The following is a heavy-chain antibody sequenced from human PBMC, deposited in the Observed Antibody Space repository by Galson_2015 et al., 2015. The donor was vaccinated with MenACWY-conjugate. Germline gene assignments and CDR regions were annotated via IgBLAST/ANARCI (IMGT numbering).Heavy chain of an antibody. V-gene: IGHV3-53*01. J-gene: IGHJ6*03. Sequence: SLRLSCAASGFTVNTNYMTWVRQAPGKGLEWVSIIYSGGSTYYPDSVRGRFTISRDNSTNTLYLQMDSMRADDTAVYYCARAGSENCRTTNCLSLGAKFSYYYYMDVWGKGTTVTVSS. D-gene: IGHD2-2*01. CDR3: ARAGSENCRTTNCLSLGAKFSYYYYMDV. CDR1: GFTVNTNY. CDR2: IYSGGST.